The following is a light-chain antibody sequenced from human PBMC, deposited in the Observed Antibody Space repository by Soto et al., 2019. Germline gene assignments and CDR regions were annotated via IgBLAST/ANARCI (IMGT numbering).Light chain of an antibody. CDR3: SSHAAINV. Sequence: QSVLTQPPSASGSPGQSVTISCTGSSSDVGGYNYVSWYQHHPGKAPKLIIYEVDKRSSGVPDRFSGSKSGNTASLTVSGLQGEDEADYYCSSHAAINVFGTGTKLTVL. J-gene: IGLJ1*01. V-gene: IGLV2-8*01. CDR1: SSDVGGYNY. CDR2: EVD.